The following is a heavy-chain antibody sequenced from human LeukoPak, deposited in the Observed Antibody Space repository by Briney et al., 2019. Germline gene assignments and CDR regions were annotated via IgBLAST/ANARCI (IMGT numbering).Heavy chain of an antibody. D-gene: IGHD3-10*01. CDR3: ARERTPKHYYGSGTYDRYFDH. J-gene: IGHJ4*02. CDR2: ISSSGSTK. CDR1: GFTFSSYA. V-gene: IGHV3-48*04. Sequence: GGSLRLSCAASGFTFSSYAMSWVRQAPGKGLEWISFISSSGSTKYYADSVKGRFTISRDTTQNSLYLQMNSLRAEDTALYYCARERTPKHYYGSGTYDRYFDHWGQGTLVTVSS.